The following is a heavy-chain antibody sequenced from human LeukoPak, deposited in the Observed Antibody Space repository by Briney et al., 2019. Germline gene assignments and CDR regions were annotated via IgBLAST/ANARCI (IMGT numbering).Heavy chain of an antibody. CDR2: ISYDGSNK. Sequence: PGRSLRLSCAASGFTFSSYAMHWVRQAPGKGLEWVAVISYDGSNKYYADSVKDRFTISRDNSKNTLYLQMNSLRAEDTAVYYCARARGDVWGQGTTVTVSS. CDR3: ARARGDV. J-gene: IGHJ6*02. V-gene: IGHV3-30*04. CDR1: GFTFSSYA.